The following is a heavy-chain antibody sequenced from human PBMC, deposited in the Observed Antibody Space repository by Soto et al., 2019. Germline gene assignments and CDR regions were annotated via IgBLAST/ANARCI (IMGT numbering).Heavy chain of an antibody. V-gene: IGHV3-23*01. D-gene: IGHD3-22*01. J-gene: IGHJ4*02. CDR1: GFTFSSYA. Sequence: GGSLRLSCAASGFTFSSYAMSWVRQAPGKGLEWVSAISGSGGSTYYADSVKGRFTISRDNSKNTLYLQMNSLRAEDTAVYYCAKDRGYYDSSGYYLEYYFDYWGQGTLVTVSS. CDR2: ISGSGGST. CDR3: AKDRGYYDSSGYYLEYYFDY.